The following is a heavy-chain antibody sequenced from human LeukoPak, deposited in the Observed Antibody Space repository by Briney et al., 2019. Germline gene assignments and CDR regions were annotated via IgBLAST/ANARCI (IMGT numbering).Heavy chain of an antibody. CDR3: VILSYGSMGY. CDR2: IYPGDSDT. Sequence: GESLKISCNGSLTIFTYYWIGGVRQMPGKGLEWMGIIYPGDSDTRYSPSFQGQVTISADRSISTAYLQCTSLKASDTSMYYCVILSYGSMGYWGQGTLVTVSS. J-gene: IGHJ4*02. V-gene: IGHV5-51*01. CDR1: LTIFTYYW. D-gene: IGHD1-26*01.